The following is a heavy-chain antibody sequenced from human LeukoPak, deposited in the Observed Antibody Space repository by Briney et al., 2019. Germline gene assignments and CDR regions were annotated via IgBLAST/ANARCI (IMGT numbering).Heavy chain of an antibody. D-gene: IGHD2-2*01. Sequence: ASVTVSCTASGGTFSSYAISWVRQAPGQGLEWMGWISAYNGNTNYAQKLQGRVTMTTDTSTSTAYMELRSLRSDDTAVYYCARDVSTPGLYYYYYGMDVWGQGTTVTVSS. CDR1: GGTFSSYA. CDR2: ISAYNGNT. V-gene: IGHV1-18*01. CDR3: ARDVSTPGLYYYYYGMDV. J-gene: IGHJ6*02.